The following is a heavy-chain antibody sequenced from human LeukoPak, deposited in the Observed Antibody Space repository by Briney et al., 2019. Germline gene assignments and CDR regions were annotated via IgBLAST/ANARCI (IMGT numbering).Heavy chain of an antibody. D-gene: IGHD2-2*03. CDR2: IYPDDSDP. CDR3: ARQTDLDFVLVPAAVSFDY. CDR1: GYSFITYW. J-gene: IGHJ4*02. Sequence: GESLQISCKGSGYSFITYWIGWVRQLPGKSLEWMGIIYPDDSDPRYSPSFQGQVAISADKSINTAYLQWSSLKASDTAMYYCARQTDLDFVLVPAAVSFDYWGQGTLVTVSS. V-gene: IGHV5-51*01.